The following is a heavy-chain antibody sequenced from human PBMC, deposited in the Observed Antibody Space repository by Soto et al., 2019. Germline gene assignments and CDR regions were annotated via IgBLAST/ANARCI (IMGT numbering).Heavy chain of an antibody. CDR3: ARGEYSPGYFDWLLTPYFDY. Sequence: ASVKVSCKASAYTFTSYGISWVRQAPGQGLEWMGWISAYNGNTNYAQKLQGRVTMTTDTSTSTAYMELRSLRSDDTAVYYCARGEYSPGYFDWLLTPYFDYWGQGTLVTVSS. CDR1: AYTFTSYG. V-gene: IGHV1-18*04. D-gene: IGHD3-9*01. J-gene: IGHJ4*02. CDR2: ISAYNGNT.